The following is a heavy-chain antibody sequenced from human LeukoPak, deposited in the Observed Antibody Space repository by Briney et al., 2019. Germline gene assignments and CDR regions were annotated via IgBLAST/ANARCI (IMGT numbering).Heavy chain of an antibody. D-gene: IGHD2-2*01. CDR2: IKQDGSET. CDR3: ARDSVSCRGCAFDI. Sequence: GGSLRLSCAASGFSFSYFWMSWVRQAPGKGLEWVANIKQDGSETYYVAFVKGRFTISRDNAKNSLYLQMNSLRAEDTAVYYCARDSVSCRGCAFDIWGQGTIITVSS. V-gene: IGHV3-7*01. J-gene: IGHJ3*02. CDR1: GFSFSYFW.